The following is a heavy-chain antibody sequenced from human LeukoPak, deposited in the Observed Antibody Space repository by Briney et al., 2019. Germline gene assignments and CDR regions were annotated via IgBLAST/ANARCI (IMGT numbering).Heavy chain of an antibody. CDR3: ARLASSGWYRGRYFDY. J-gene: IGHJ4*02. D-gene: IGHD6-19*01. CDR2: INHSGST. Sequence: PSGTLSLTCAVYGGSFSGYYWSWIREPPGKGLEWIGEINHSGSTNYNPSLKSRVSISVDTSKNQFSLKLRSVTAADTAVYYCARLASSGWYRGRYFDYWGQGTLVTVSS. CDR1: GGSFSGYY. V-gene: IGHV4-34*01.